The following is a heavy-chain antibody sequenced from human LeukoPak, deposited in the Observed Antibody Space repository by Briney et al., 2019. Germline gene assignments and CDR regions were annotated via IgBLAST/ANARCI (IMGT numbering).Heavy chain of an antibody. CDR2: IIPIFGTA. CDR1: GGTFSSYA. Sequence: ASVKVSCKASGGTFSSYAISWVRQAPGQGLEWMGGIIPIFGTANYAQKFQGRVTITADESTSTAYMELSSLRSEDTAVYYCARVIVMAYGMDVWGQGTTVTVSS. CDR3: ARVIVMAYGMDV. V-gene: IGHV1-69*01. J-gene: IGHJ6*02. D-gene: IGHD3-16*01.